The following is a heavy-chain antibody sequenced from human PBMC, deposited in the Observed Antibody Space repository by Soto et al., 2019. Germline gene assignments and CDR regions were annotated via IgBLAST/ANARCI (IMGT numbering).Heavy chain of an antibody. CDR2: IYYSGST. CDR3: ASRTHEYSRGWYTTDY. J-gene: IGHJ4*02. V-gene: IGHV4-39*01. Sequence: QLQLQESGPGLVKPSETLSLTCTVSGGSISSSSYYWGWIRQPPGKGLEWIGSIYYSGSTYYNPSPKSRVPIAVATSKNQFSLKLSSVTAADTAVYYCASRTHEYSRGWYTTDYWGQGTLVTVSS. CDR1: GGSISSSSYY. D-gene: IGHD6-19*01.